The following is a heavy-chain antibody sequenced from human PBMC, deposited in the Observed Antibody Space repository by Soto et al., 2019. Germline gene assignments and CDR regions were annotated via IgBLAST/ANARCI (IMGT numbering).Heavy chain of an antibody. J-gene: IGHJ3*02. CDR3: ARETEGGAGAFDI. D-gene: IGHD1-26*01. V-gene: IGHV1-46*01. CDR2: INPSGGST. Sequence: QVQLVQSGAEVKKPGASVKVSCKASGYTFTSYYMHWVRQAPGQGLECMGIINPSGGSTSYAQKFQGRVTMPRDTSTSTVYMELSSLRSEDTAVYYCARETEGGAGAFDIWGQGTMVTVSS. CDR1: GYTFTSYY.